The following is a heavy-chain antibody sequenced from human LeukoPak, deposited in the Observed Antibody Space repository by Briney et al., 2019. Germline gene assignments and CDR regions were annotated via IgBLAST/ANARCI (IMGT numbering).Heavy chain of an antibody. J-gene: IGHJ4*02. CDR2: MNPNSGNT. V-gene: IGHV1-8*03. CDR3: ARGGIAARNFDY. D-gene: IGHD6-6*01. CDR1: GYTFTSYG. Sequence: GASVKVSCKASGYTFTSYGISWVRQATGQGLEWMGWMNPNSGNTGYAQKFQGRVTITRNTSISTAYMELSSLRSEDTAVYYCARGGIAARNFDYWGQGTLVTVSS.